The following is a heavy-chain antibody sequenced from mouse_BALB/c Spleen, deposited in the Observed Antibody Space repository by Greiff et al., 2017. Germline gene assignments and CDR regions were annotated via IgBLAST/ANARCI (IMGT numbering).Heavy chain of an antibody. Sequence: EVKLEESGGGLVKPGGSLKLSCAASGFAFSSYDMSWVRQTPEKRLEWVAYISSGGGSTYYPDTVKGRFTISRDNAKNTLYLQMSSLKSEDTAMYYCARPLYDGYYAWFAYWGQGTLVTVSA. CDR3: ARPLYDGYYAWFAY. V-gene: IGHV5-12-1*01. CDR2: ISSGGGST. D-gene: IGHD2-3*01. CDR1: GFAFSSYD. J-gene: IGHJ3*01.